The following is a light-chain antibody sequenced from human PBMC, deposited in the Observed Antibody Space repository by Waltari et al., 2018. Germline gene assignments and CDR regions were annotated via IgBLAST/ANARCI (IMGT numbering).Light chain of an antibody. CDR2: GAS. CDR3: QQYDSSPWT. V-gene: IGKV3-20*01. CDR1: QSVSSGY. J-gene: IGKJ1*01. Sequence: EIVLTQSPGTLSLSTGERATLSCRASQSVSSGYLAWHQQKPGQAPRPLIYGASSRATGIPDRFSGSGSGTDFTLTISRLEPEDFAVYYCQQYDSSPWTFGQGTKVEIK.